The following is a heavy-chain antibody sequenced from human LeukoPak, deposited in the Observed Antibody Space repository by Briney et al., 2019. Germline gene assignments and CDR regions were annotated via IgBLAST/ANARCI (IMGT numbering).Heavy chain of an antibody. J-gene: IGHJ4*02. CDR1: GGSISSGGYY. CDR3: ARGRSYGNYFDY. Sequence: PSQTLSLTCTVSGGSISSGGYYWSWIRQHPGKGLEWIGYIYYSGSTYYNPSLKSRVTISVDTSKNRFSLKLSSVTAADTAAYYCARGRSYGNYFDYWGQGTLVTVSS. CDR2: IYYSGST. V-gene: IGHV4-31*03. D-gene: IGHD5-18*01.